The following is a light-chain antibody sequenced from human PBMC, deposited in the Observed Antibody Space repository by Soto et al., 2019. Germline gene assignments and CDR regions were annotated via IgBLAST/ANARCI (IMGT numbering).Light chain of an antibody. CDR3: ATCDDSRSAQGV. J-gene: IGLJ1*01. Sequence: QSVLTQPPSASGAPGLRVTISCSGSISNTGSNAVNWYQHLPGTAPKLLIYSQNLRPSGVPDRFSGSKSGTSASLAISGLQSEDETDYYCATCDDSRSAQGVFGTGTKVTVL. CDR1: ISNTGSNA. CDR2: SQN. V-gene: IGLV1-44*01.